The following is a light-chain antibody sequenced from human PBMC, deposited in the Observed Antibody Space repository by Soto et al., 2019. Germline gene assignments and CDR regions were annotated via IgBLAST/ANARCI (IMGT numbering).Light chain of an antibody. CDR3: MQALQTPFT. V-gene: IGKV2-28*01. Sequence: DIVMSQSPLSLPVTPGEPASISCRSGESLLHGNGYNYLDWYLQKPWQSPQLLIYLGSTRASGVPDRFSGSGSCTDFTLKISRVEAEDVGVYFCMQALQTPFTFGPGTKVEIK. CDR1: ESLLHGNGYNY. J-gene: IGKJ3*01. CDR2: LGS.